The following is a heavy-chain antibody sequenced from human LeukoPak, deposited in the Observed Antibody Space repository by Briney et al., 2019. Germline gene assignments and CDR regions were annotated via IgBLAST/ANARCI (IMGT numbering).Heavy chain of an antibody. CDR1: RYTFSSYS. V-gene: IGHV3-21*01. D-gene: IGHD2-15*01. CDR2: ISSSSSYI. J-gene: IGHJ4*02. Sequence: GGSLRLSCAASRYTFSSYSMNWVSQAPGKGLEWVSSISSSSSYIYYADSVKGRFTISRDNAKNSLYLQMNSQRAEYTAVYYCARPKGGTDYWGQGTLVTVSS. CDR3: ARPKGGTDY.